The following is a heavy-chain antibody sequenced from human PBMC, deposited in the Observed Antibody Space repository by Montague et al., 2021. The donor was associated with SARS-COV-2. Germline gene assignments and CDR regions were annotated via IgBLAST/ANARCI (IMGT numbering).Heavy chain of an antibody. J-gene: IGHJ4*02. CDR2: IYYRGSS. V-gene: IGHV4-39*01. Sequence: SETLSLTCTVSGYSISSGSYYWGRIRHPPGRVVWWVGIIYYRGSSYNTPPLNRLVTISDTTTKNLSSLMRSVVTAAATAVYYGARHGKTRIVMIVVVIGYFDHWGQGTLVTVSS. CDR1: GYSISSGSYY. D-gene: IGHD3-22*01. CDR3: ARHGKTRIVMIVVVIGYFDH.